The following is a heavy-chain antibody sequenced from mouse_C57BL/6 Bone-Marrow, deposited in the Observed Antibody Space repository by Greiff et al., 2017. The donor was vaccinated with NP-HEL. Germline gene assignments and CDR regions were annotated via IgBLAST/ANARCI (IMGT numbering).Heavy chain of an antibody. D-gene: IGHD2-3*01. J-gene: IGHJ4*01. CDR1: GFNIKDDY. V-gene: IGHV14-4*01. CDR2: IDPENGDT. Sequence: EVKLMESGAELVRPGASVKLSCTASGFNIKDDYMHWVKQRPEQGLEWIGWIDPENGDTEYASKFQGKATITADTSSNTAYLQLSSLTSEDTAVYYCTTMDYYAMDYWGQGTSVTVSS. CDR3: TTMDYYAMDY.